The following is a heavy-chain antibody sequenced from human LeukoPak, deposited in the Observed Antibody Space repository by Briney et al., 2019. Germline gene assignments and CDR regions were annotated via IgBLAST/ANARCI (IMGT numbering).Heavy chain of an antibody. CDR1: GFTVSSNY. CDR3: AHISSSWPDY. CDR2: IYSDGTT. V-gene: IGHV3-53*01. J-gene: IGHJ4*02. D-gene: IGHD6-13*01. Sequence: TGGSLRLSCAASGFTVSSNYMSWVRQAPGKGLEWVSLIYSDGTTYYADSVKGRFTISRDNSKNTLYLQMNSLRAEDTAVYYCAHISSSWPDYWGQGTLVTVSS.